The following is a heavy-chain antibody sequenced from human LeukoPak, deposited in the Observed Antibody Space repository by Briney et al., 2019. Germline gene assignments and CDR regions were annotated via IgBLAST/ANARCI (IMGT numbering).Heavy chain of an antibody. CDR1: GGSISNYY. CDR3: ARAAVTTSRYFQH. Sequence: SETLSLTCTVSGGSISNYYWSWIRQPPGKGLEGIGYIYNSGHTNYNPSLKSRVTISEDTSKNQLSLKLSSVTAADTAVYYCARAAVTTSRYFQHWGQGTLVTVSS. J-gene: IGHJ1*01. V-gene: IGHV4-59*01. CDR2: IYNSGHT. D-gene: IGHD4-17*01.